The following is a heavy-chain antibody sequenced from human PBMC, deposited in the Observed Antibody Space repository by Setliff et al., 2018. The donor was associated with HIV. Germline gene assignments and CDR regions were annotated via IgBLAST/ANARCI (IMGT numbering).Heavy chain of an antibody. J-gene: IGHJ4*02. Sequence: PGGSLRLSCAASGFTVSPYWMSWVRQGPEGLEWVANINQDGREKNYVDSVRGRFTVSRDNAMNTAYLQMNSLRGEDTALYYCTKPGRAQWLVPYYFDHWGQGTLVTVSS. CDR2: INQDGREK. CDR3: TKPGRAQWLVPYYFDH. D-gene: IGHD6-19*01. CDR1: GFTVSPYW. V-gene: IGHV3-7*01.